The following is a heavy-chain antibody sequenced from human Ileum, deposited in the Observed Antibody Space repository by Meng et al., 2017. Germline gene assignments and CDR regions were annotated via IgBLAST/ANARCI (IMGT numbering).Heavy chain of an antibody. CDR2: ISTSGSNT. V-gene: IGHV3-23*05. J-gene: IGHJ4*02. CDR3: ANFDWNDGKTCD. CDR1: GFTLSSYA. Sequence: EVAVVGAGGGVVQAVACLRLSCAGSGFTLSSYALGWVRQVPGKGREWVSAISTSGSNTYYADSFRGRFTISRDNSKNTLFLQMNSLRVDDTAVYYCANFDWNDGKTCDWGQGTLVTVSS. D-gene: IGHD1-1*01.